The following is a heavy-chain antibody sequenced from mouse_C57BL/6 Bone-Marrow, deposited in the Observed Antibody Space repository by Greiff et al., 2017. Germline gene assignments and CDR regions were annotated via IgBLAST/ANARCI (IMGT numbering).Heavy chain of an antibody. D-gene: IGHD2-5*01. CDR1: GYTFTSYW. CDR2: IDPSDSYT. J-gene: IGHJ2*01. Sequence: QVQLQQPGAELVMPGASVKLSCKASGYTFTSYWMHWVKQRPGQGLEWIGEIDPSDSYTNYNQKFKGNSTLTVDKSSSTAYMQFSSLTSEDSAVYYCAAYYSNYVDYWGQGTTLTVSS. CDR3: AAYYSNYVDY. V-gene: IGHV1-69*01.